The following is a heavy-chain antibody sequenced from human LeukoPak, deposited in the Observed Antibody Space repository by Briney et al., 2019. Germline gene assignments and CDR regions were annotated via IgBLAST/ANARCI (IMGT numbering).Heavy chain of an antibody. CDR3: ARAYEDVVLVPAVKGWFDP. D-gene: IGHD2-2*01. V-gene: IGHV1-69*13. CDR1: GGIFSSHV. CDR2: IIPIVGTP. J-gene: IGHJ5*02. Sequence: SVKVSCKASGGIFSSHVISWVRQAPGQGLEWMGGIIPIVGTPNYAQQFQGRVSITADESTSTAYMELSSLRSEDTAVYYCARAYEDVVLVPAVKGWFDPWGQGTLVTVSS.